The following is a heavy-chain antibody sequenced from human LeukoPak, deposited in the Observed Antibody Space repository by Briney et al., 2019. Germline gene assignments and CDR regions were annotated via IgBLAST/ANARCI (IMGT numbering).Heavy chain of an antibody. J-gene: IGHJ4*02. CDR1: GFTFSSYG. CDR2: IWYDGSNK. D-gene: IGHD3-22*01. Sequence: GRSLRLSCAASGFTFSSYGMHWVRQAPGKGLEWVAVIWYDGSNKYYADSVKGRFTISRDNSKNTLYLQMNSLRAEDTAVYYCAKDQYDSSGYYSLSRSYFDYWGQGTLVTVSS. V-gene: IGHV3-33*06. CDR3: AKDQYDSSGYYSLSRSYFDY.